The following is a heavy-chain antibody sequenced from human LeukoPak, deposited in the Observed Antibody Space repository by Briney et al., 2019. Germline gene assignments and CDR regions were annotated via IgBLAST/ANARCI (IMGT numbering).Heavy chain of an antibody. V-gene: IGHV3-7*03. CDR3: ARDYVTTGWFDY. J-gene: IGHJ4*02. D-gene: IGHD4-17*01. CDR2: TKEDGSEK. CDR1: GFTFSSYW. Sequence: GGSLRLSCAASGFTFSSYWMSWVRQAPGKGLEWVANTKEDGSEKHYVDSVKGRFTISRDNAKNSLFLQMNSLRAEDTAVYYCARDYVTTGWFDYWGQGTLVTVSS.